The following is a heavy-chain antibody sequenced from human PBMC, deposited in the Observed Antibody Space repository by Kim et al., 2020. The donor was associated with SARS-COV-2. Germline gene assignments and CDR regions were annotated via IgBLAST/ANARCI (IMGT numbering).Heavy chain of an antibody. D-gene: IGHD3-22*01. V-gene: IGHV3-23*01. CDR1: GFTFSSYA. Sequence: GGSLRLSCAASGFTFSSYAMSWVRQAPGKGLEWVSAISGSGGSTYYADSVKGRFTISRDNSKNTLYLQMNSLRAEDTAVYYCAKDNAELTPYYYDSSGYYRDAFDIWGQGTMVTVSS. CDR2: ISGSGGST. J-gene: IGHJ3*02. CDR3: AKDNAELTPYYYDSSGYYRDAFDI.